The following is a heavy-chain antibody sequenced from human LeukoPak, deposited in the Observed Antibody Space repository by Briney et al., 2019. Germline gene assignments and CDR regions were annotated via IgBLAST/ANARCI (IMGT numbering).Heavy chain of an antibody. CDR1: GYTFTGYY. D-gene: IGHD6-19*01. CDR2: INPNSGGT. V-gene: IGHV1-2*02. CDR3: ARDPVAVAGTGGDAFDI. Sequence: GASVKVSCKASGYTFTGYYMHWVRQAPGQGLEWMGWINPNSGGTNYAQKFQGRVTMTRDTSISTAYMELSRLRSDDTAVYHCARDPVAVAGTGGDAFDIWGQGTMVTVSS. J-gene: IGHJ3*02.